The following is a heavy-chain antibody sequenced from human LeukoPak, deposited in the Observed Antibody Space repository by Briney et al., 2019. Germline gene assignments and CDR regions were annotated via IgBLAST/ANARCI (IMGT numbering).Heavy chain of an antibody. V-gene: IGHV3-64D*06. J-gene: IGHJ4*02. D-gene: IGHD3-9*01. Sequence: GGSLRLSCSASGFTFSSYTMHWVRQAPGKGLEYVSAVSSNGGSTYYADSVKGRFTISRDNSKNTLYLQMSSLRAEDTAVYHCVPYYDVLTGFYTGYWGQGTLVTVSS. CDR3: VPYYDVLTGFYTGY. CDR2: VSSNGGST. CDR1: GFTFSSYT.